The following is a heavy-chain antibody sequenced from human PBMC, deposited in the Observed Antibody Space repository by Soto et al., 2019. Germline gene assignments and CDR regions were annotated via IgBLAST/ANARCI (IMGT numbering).Heavy chain of an antibody. CDR3: ASMGYHYGSGSYPLDY. CDR1: GGSISSYY. V-gene: IGHV4-59*08. CDR2: MYNSGST. D-gene: IGHD3-10*01. Sequence: QVQLQESGPGLVKPSETLSLTCTVSGGSISSYYWTWIRQPPGKGLEWIGFMYNSGSTHYNPSLKSRVTRSLDTSKNQFSLKLRSVTAADTAVYYCASMGYHYGSGSYPLDYWGQGTLVTVSS. J-gene: IGHJ4*02.